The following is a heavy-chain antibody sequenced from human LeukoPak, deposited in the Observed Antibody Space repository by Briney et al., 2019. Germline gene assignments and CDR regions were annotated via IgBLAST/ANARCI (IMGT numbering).Heavy chain of an antibody. J-gene: IGHJ4*02. CDR3: ARHKITMVHGVPDC. D-gene: IGHD3-10*01. CDR2: IYYSGST. V-gene: IGHV4-39*01. CDR1: GGSISSSSYY. Sequence: SETLSLTCTVSGGSISSSSYYWGWIRQPPGKGLEWIGSIYYSGSTYYNPSLKSRVTISVDTSKNQFSLKLSSVTAADTAVYYCARHKITMVHGVPDCWGQGTLVTVSS.